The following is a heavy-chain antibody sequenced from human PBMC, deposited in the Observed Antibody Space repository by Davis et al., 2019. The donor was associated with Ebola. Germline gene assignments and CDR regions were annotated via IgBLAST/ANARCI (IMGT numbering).Heavy chain of an antibody. Sequence: SVKVSCKASGGTFSSYAISWVRQAPGQGLEWMGGIIPIFGTANYAQKFQGRVTITADESTSTAYMELSSLRSEDTAVYYCARVEVGQQLVYFDYWGQGTLVTVSS. CDR2: IIPIFGTA. D-gene: IGHD6-13*01. CDR1: GGTFSSYA. J-gene: IGHJ4*02. V-gene: IGHV1-69*13. CDR3: ARVEVGQQLVYFDY.